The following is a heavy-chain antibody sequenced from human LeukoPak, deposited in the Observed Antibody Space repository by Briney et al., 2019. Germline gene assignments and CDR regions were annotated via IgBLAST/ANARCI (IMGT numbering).Heavy chain of an antibody. CDR3: AKVSVGPLSRPTHVALYYGMDV. D-gene: IGHD2-8*01. V-gene: IGHV3-23*01. CDR1: GFTFNKFA. CDR2: IGSSGATT. J-gene: IGHJ6*02. Sequence: GGSLRVSCEASGFTFNKFAMSWVRQAAGKGPEWVSAIGSSGATTFYADSVKGRCTISRDNSKNTVYLEMNSLRAEDTAIYYCAKVSVGPLSRPTHVALYYGMDVWGQGTTVTVSS.